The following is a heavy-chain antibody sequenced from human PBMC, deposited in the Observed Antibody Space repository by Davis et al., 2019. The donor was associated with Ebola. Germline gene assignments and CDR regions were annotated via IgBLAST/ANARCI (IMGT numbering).Heavy chain of an antibody. J-gene: IGHJ4*02. D-gene: IGHD3-10*01. Sequence: GESLKISCAASGLTFNNYAMTWVRQAPGKGLEWVSAISGDGTSTYCADSVKGRSTISRDNSKNTVYLQMNSLRAEDTATYYCVGGEKGDYWGQGTLVTVSS. CDR3: VGGEKGDY. CDR2: ISGDGTST. V-gene: IGHV3-23*01. CDR1: GLTFNNYA.